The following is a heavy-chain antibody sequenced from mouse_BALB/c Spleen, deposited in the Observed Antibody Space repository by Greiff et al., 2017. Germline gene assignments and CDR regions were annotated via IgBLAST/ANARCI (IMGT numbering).Heavy chain of an antibody. Sequence: EVKLEESGGGLVKPGGSLKLSCAASGFTFSDYYMYWVRQTPEKRLEWVATISDGGSYTYYPDSVKGRFTISRDNTKNNLYLQMSSLTSEDTAMYYCARGEDYGSSTYAMDYWGQGTSVTVSS. V-gene: IGHV5-4*02. CDR1: GFTFSDYY. CDR3: ARGEDYGSSTYAMDY. J-gene: IGHJ4*01. CDR2: ISDGGSYT. D-gene: IGHD1-1*01.